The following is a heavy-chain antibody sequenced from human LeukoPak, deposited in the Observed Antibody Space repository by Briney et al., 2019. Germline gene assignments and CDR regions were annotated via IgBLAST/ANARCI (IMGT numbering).Heavy chain of an antibody. CDR2: IYPGDSDT. V-gene: IGHV5-51*01. J-gene: IGHJ4*02. CDR3: ARCVHDSSGYYYGIDY. D-gene: IGHD3-22*01. CDR1: GYSFTSYW. Sequence: GESLKISCKGSGYSFTSYWIGWVRQMPGKGLEWMGIIYPGDSDTRYSPSFQGQVNISADKSISTAYLQWSSLKASDTAMYYCARCVHDSSGYYYGIDYWGQGTLVTVSS.